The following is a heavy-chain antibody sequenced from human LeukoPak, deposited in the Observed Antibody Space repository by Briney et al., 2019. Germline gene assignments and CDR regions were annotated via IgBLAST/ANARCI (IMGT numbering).Heavy chain of an antibody. J-gene: IGHJ4*02. CDR1: GGSISSSY. Sequence: SETLSLICTVSGGSISSSYWSWIRQPPGKGLEWIGYIYYSGSTNYNPSLKSRVTISVDTSKNQFSLKLSSVTAADTAVYYCARVAEVITFGGHGEWYFQYWGQGTLVTVSS. V-gene: IGHV4-59*01. CDR2: IYYSGST. CDR3: ARVAEVITFGGHGEWYFQY. D-gene: IGHD3-16*01.